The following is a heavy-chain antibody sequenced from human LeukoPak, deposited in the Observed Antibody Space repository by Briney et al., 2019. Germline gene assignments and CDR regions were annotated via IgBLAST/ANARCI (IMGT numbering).Heavy chain of an antibody. Sequence: PGRSLILSCAASGFTFSSYGMHWVRQAPRKGLEWVAVISYDGSNKFYADSVKGRFTISRDNSKNTLYLQMNSLRAEDTAVYYCAKESGYFYWYFDLWGRGTLVTVSS. J-gene: IGHJ2*01. CDR3: AKESGYFYWYFDL. CDR1: GFTFSSYG. V-gene: IGHV3-30*18. CDR2: ISYDGSNK. D-gene: IGHD3-3*01.